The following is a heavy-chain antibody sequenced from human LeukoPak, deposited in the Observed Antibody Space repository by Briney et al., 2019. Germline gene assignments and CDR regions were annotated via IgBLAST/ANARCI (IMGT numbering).Heavy chain of an antibody. CDR3: ARRGSRLVKEVLPAFDN. D-gene: IGHD2-21*01. CDR2: IFYSGST. V-gene: IGHV4-39*01. CDR1: GASISSSGYS. Sequence: SETLSLTCAVSGASISSSGYSWGWIRQPPGRGLEWIGDIFYSGSTYYNPSLKSRVAISLDTSKNQFSLRLSSVTAADTAVYYCARRGSRLVKEVLPAFDNWGQGTLATVSS. J-gene: IGHJ4*02.